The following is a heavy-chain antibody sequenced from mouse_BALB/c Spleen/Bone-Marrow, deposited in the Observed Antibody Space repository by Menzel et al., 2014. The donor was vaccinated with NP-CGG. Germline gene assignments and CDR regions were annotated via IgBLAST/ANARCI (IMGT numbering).Heavy chain of an antibody. CDR2: IDPANGNT. CDR1: GFNIKDTY. CDR3: ARYYYGSSVFAY. J-gene: IGHJ3*01. D-gene: IGHD1-1*01. Sequence: EVQLQQSGAELVKPGASVKLSCTASGFNIKDTYMYWVKQRPEQGLEWIGRIDPANGNTKYDPKFQDKATITADTSSNTAYLQLSSLTSEDTGVYYCARYYYGSSVFAYWGQGTLVTVSA. V-gene: IGHV14-3*02.